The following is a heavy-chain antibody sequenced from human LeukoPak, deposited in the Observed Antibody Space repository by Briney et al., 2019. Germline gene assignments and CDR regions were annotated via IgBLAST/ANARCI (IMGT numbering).Heavy chain of an antibody. D-gene: IGHD3-3*01. CDR1: GFNVMSNS. CDR2: MYSGGTA. Sequence: PGGSLRLSRAASGFNVMSNSMSWVLQAPGKGLERVSVMYSGGTAHYTVSVKGRVNVPTDNPMNTLYLQLNSLRPEATAVYYCARGSEGYYGFLSGSDKKDYYYHMDVWGKGTTVTVSS. CDR3: ARGSEGYYGFLSGSDKKDYYYHMDV. J-gene: IGHJ6*03. V-gene: IGHV3-66*02.